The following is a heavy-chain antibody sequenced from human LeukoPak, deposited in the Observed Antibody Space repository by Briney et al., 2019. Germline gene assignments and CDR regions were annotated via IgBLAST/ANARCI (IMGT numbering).Heavy chain of an antibody. V-gene: IGHV4-59*08. CDR1: GASIRFNY. CDR3: ARHPPGAASGWSAFDY. CDR2: IFNSADT. J-gene: IGHJ4*02. D-gene: IGHD6-19*01. Sequence: SETLSLTCTVSGASIRFNYWSWIRQSPGKGLEWIGYIFNSADTNYNPSFKSRVTISGDTSQNQFSLKLTSMTAADTGIYYCARHPPGAASGWSAFDYWGQGTLVTVSS.